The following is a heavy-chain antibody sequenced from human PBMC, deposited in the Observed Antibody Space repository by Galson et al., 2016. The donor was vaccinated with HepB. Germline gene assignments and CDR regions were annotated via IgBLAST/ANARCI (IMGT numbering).Heavy chain of an antibody. CDR2: IKPDGGEE. Sequence: SLRLSCAASGFTFSYFWMAWARQAPGEGLEWLATIKPDGGEEYYVDSVKGRFTISRDNARNSVSLQMNSLRAGDTAVYFCARDTRHGGLYWGQGTLVTVSS. CDR3: ARDTRHGGLY. J-gene: IGHJ4*02. D-gene: IGHD3-16*01. V-gene: IGHV3-7*04. CDR1: GFTFSYFW.